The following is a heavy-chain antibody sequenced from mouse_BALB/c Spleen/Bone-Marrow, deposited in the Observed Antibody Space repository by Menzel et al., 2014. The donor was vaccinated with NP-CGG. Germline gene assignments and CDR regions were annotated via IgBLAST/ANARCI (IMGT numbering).Heavy chain of an antibody. CDR2: IYPGSGDT. V-gene: IGHV1-81*01. CDR1: GFTFTDDV. CDR3: ARSRVPYFALDY. J-gene: IGHJ4*01. Sequence: VQLQQSGPELVKPGASVKMSCTASGFTFTDDVINWVKQRTGQGLEWIGEIYPGSGDTYYNEKFKAKATLTADKSSNTVHMQLSSLTSEDSVVYFCARSRVPYFALDYWGQGTSVTVSS.